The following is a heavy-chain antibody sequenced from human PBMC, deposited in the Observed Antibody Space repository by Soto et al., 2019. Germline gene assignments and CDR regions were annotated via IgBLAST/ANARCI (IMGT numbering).Heavy chain of an antibody. J-gene: IGHJ2*01. CDR3: ARVSYDSSDYLWYFDL. CDR1: GDSVTSGTYY. Sequence: QVQLQESGPGLVKPSETLSLTCTVSGDSVTSGTYYWAWIRQPPGKGLEWIGYIYFSGSTNYNPSLLTPAPISVDTSKNQVSMKLNSVTAADTAVYYCARVSYDSSDYLWYFDLWGRGTLVTVSS. D-gene: IGHD3-22*01. CDR2: IYFSGST. V-gene: IGHV4-61*01.